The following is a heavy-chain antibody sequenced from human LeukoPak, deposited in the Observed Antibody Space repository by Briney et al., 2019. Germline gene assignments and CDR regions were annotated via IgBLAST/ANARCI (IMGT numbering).Heavy chain of an antibody. J-gene: IGHJ4*02. D-gene: IGHD5-18*01. V-gene: IGHV4-38-2*02. Sequence: SETLSLTCTVSGYSISSGYFWGWIRQPPGKGLEWIGSIYHRGSTYYNPSLKSRVTISVDTSKKQFSLKLRTATAADTAVYYCARIEAVTRGYNHAYYFDYWGQGTLVTVSS. CDR2: IYHRGST. CDR1: GYSISSGYF. CDR3: ARIEAVTRGYNHAYYFDY.